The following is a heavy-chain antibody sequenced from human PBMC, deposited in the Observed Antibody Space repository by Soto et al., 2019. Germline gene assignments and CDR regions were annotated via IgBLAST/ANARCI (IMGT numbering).Heavy chain of an antibody. V-gene: IGHV4-4*02. D-gene: IGHD3-9*01. CDR3: ARVSQTTWQGYDILTGYYIGANWFDP. CDR2: IYHSGST. CDR1: GGSISSSNW. J-gene: IGHJ5*02. Sequence: QVQLQESGPGLVKPSGTLSLTCAVSGGSISSSNWWSWVRQPPGKGLEWIGEIYHSGSTNYNPSLKSRVTISVDKSKNQFSLKLSSVTAADTAVYYCARVSQTTWQGYDILTGYYIGANWFDPWGQGNLVTVSS.